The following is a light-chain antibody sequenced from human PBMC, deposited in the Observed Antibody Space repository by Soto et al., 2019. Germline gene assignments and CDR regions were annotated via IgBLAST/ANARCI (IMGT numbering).Light chain of an antibody. CDR2: DVN. V-gene: IGLV2-14*01. J-gene: IGLJ2*01. Sequence: QSALTQPASVSGSPGQSITISCTGTSSDIGGYNYVSWFQQHPGKAPKLIIYDVNNRPSGVSNRFSGSKSGTTASLAISGLQAEDEAEYFYSSYAGTNTLVLFGGGTKLTVL. CDR1: SSDIGGYNY. CDR3: SSYAGTNTLVL.